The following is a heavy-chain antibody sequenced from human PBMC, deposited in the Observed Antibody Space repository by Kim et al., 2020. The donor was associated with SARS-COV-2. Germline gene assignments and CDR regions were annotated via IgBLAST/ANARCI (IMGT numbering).Heavy chain of an antibody. J-gene: IGHJ4*01. Sequence: SETLSLTCTVSGDSTSSYYWSWIRQPPGKGLEWIGYRYYSGTTKNNPSLQSRVTISVDTSKNQFSLNLTSVTAADTAVYYCARRRVTIGAADTPLYYFD. D-gene: IGHD6-13*01. CDR1: GDSTSSYY. CDR3: ARRRVTIGAADTPLYYFD. V-gene: IGHV4-59*08. CDR2: RYYSGTT.